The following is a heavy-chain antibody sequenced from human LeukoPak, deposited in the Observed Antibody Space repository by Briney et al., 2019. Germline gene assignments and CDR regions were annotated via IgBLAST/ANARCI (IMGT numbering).Heavy chain of an antibody. Sequence: GGSLRLSCAASGFTFSSYAMSWVRQAPGKGLEWVASIKQDGSERYYVDSVKGRFTISRDNAKNSLFLQLSSLRVEDTAVYYCARGSMHVYRRYTDYWGQGTLVTVSS. CDR3: ARGSMHVYRRYTDY. CDR2: IKQDGSER. J-gene: IGHJ4*02. CDR1: GFTFSSYA. V-gene: IGHV3-7*01. D-gene: IGHD3-16*01.